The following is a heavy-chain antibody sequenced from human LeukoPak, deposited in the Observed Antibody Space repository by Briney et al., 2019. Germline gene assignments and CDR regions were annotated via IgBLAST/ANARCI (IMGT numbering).Heavy chain of an antibody. V-gene: IGHV3-48*03. Sequence: GGSLRLSCAASEFTFTSYELNWVRQAPGKGLEWVSYIINSGGTIYYADSVQGRFTISRDNAKNSLYLQMNSLRDEDTAVYYCARVGRGLYSMDVWGQGTTVTVSS. CDR2: IINSGGTI. CDR1: EFTFTSYE. J-gene: IGHJ6*02. CDR3: ARVGRGLYSMDV. D-gene: IGHD3-10*01.